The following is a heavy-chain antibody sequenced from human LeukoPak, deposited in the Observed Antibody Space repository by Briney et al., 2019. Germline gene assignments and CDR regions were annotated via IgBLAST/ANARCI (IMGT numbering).Heavy chain of an antibody. V-gene: IGHV5-51*01. CDR2: ICPRDSNV. D-gene: IGHD3-22*01. Sequence: GESLKISCKGSGYSFTTHWIGWVRQMPGKGLEWMGVICPRDSNVRYSPSFQGQVTMSADKSISTAYLQWSSLKASDTAMYYCARRYYYDTRHFDLWGRGTRVTVSS. CDR3: ARRYYYDTRHFDL. J-gene: IGHJ2*01. CDR1: GYSFTTHW.